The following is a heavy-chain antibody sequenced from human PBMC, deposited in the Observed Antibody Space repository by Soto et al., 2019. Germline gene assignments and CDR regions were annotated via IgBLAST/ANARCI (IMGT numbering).Heavy chain of an antibody. V-gene: IGHV5-51*01. Sequence: PGEFLKISCKGSGYSFASFWSGWVRQKPGKGLEWMGIIYPGDSDTRYSPSFQGQVTISADKSISTAYLQWSSLKASDTAMYYCARQGIAAAGRSTRRFYYGMDVWGQGTTVTVSS. J-gene: IGHJ6*02. CDR2: IYPGDSDT. D-gene: IGHD6-13*01. CDR3: ARQGIAAAGRSTRRFYYGMDV. CDR1: GYSFASFW.